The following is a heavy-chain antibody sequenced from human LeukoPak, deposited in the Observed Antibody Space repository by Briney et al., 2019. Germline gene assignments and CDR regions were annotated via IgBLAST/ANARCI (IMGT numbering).Heavy chain of an antibody. CDR3: AGGSYGAFDY. V-gene: IGHV4-34*01. CDR1: GGSFSGYY. J-gene: IGHJ4*02. D-gene: IGHD4/OR15-4a*01. CDR2: INHSGST. Sequence: SGTLSLTCAVYGGSFSGYYWSWIRQPPGKGLEWIGEINHSGSTNCNPSLKSRVTISVDTSKNQFSLKLSFVTAADTAVYYCAGGSYGAFDYWVQGTLVTVSS.